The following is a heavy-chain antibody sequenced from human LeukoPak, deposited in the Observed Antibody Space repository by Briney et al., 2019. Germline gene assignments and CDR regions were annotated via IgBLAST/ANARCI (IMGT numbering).Heavy chain of an antibody. V-gene: IGHV4-34*01. D-gene: IGHD3-16*01. CDR3: ARGVGLTQGGAFDF. Sequence: SETLSLTCAVYGGSFSGYYRSWIRQPPGKGLEWIGSIYHSGSTHYKSSLKSRVTISVDTSKNQLSLKLTSVTAADTAVYYCARGVGLTQGGAFDFWGQGTLVTVSS. CDR2: IYHSGST. CDR1: GGSFSGYY. J-gene: IGHJ4*02.